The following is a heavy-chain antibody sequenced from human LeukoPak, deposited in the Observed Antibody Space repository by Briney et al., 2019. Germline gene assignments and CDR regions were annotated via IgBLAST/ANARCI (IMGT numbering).Heavy chain of an antibody. V-gene: IGHV3-21*01. Sequence: GGSLRLSCAASGFTFSSYSMNWVRQAPGKGLEWVSSISSSSSYIYYAGSVKGRFTISRDNAKNSLYLQMNSLRAEDTAVYYCARGQTTVTYLDDRDYWGQGTLVTVSS. J-gene: IGHJ4*02. D-gene: IGHD4-17*01. CDR3: ARGQTTVTYLDDRDY. CDR2: ISSSSSYI. CDR1: GFTFSSYS.